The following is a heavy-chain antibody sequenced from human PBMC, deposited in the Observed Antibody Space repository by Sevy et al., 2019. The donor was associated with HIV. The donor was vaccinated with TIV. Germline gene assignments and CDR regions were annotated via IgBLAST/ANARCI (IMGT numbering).Heavy chain of an antibody. CDR1: GYTFTSYY. J-gene: IGHJ6*02. CDR2: INPSGGST. CDR3: ARDLRPGAAAGSPRGNKYGMDV. D-gene: IGHD6-13*01. Sequence: ASVKVSCKASGYTFTSYYMHWVRQAPGQGLEWMGIINPSGGSTSYAQKFQGRVTMTRDTSTSTVYMKLSSLRSEDTAVYYCARDLRPGAAAGSPRGNKYGMDVWGQGTTVTVSS. V-gene: IGHV1-46*01.